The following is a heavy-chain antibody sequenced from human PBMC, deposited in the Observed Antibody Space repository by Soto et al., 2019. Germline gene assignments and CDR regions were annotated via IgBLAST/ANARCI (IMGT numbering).Heavy chain of an antibody. CDR2: INPNSGGT. J-gene: IGHJ4*02. Sequence: ASVKVSCKASGYTFTGYYMHWVRQAPGQGLEWMGWINPNSGGTNYAQKFQGRVTMTRDTSISTAYMEQSRLRSDDTAVYYCATDSLLVRATANYFDYWGQGTLVTVSS. D-gene: IGHD1-26*01. V-gene: IGHV1-2*02. CDR3: ATDSLLVRATANYFDY. CDR1: GYTFTGYY.